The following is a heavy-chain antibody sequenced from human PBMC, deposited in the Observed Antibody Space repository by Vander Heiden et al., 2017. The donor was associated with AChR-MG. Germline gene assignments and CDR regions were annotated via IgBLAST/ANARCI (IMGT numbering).Heavy chain of an antibody. CDR1: GFTFSSYS. CDR2: ISSSSSYI. Sequence: EVQLVESGGGLVKPGGSLRLSCAASGFTFSSYSMNWVRQAPGKGLEWVSSISSSSSYIYYADSVKGRFTISRDNAKNSLYLQMNSLRAEDTAVYYCARESGISVVVAAPFTVDVWGKGTTVTVSS. J-gene: IGHJ6*04. D-gene: IGHD2-15*01. V-gene: IGHV3-21*01. CDR3: ARESGISVVVAAPFTVDV.